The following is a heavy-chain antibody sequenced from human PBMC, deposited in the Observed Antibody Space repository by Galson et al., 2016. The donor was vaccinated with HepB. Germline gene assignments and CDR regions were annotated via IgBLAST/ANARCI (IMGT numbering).Heavy chain of an antibody. V-gene: IGHV4-4*02. CDR1: GVSITSPNW. CDR3: AISTAAVPASINWFDP. Sequence: ETLSLTCAVSGVSITSPNWCTWVRPPPGKGLEWIGEVFHSGSTYYNPSLKSRVTMSVDKSKNHFSLKLTSVTAADPAVYYCAISTAAVPASINWFDPWGQGTLVTVSS. CDR2: VFHSGST. J-gene: IGHJ5*02. D-gene: IGHD2-2*01.